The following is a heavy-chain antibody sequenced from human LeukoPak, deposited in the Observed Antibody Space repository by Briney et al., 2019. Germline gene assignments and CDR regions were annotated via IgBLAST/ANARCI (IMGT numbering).Heavy chain of an antibody. CDR3: ARGKRTFDP. CDR1: GFTFSGYY. J-gene: IGHJ5*02. Sequence: PGGSLRLSCAASGFTFSGYYMSWIRQAPGKGLEWVSYIGSSSSSKYYADSVKGRFTISRDNTNNSLYLEMNSLRAEDTALYYCARGKRTFDPWGQGTLVTVSS. CDR2: IGSSSSSK. V-gene: IGHV3-11*01.